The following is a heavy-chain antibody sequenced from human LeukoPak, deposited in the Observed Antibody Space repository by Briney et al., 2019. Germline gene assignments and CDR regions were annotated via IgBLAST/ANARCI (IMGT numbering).Heavy chain of an antibody. D-gene: IGHD1-14*01. J-gene: IGHJ4*02. CDR3: ARERISYYFDY. V-gene: IGHV4-30-4*01. CDR1: GGSISSGDYY. Sequence: MPSETLSLTCTVSGGSISSGDYYWSWIRQPPGKGLEWIGYIYYSGSTYYNPSLKSRVTISVDTSKNQFSLKLSSVTAADTAVYYCARERISYYFDYWGQGTQVTVSS. CDR2: IYYSGST.